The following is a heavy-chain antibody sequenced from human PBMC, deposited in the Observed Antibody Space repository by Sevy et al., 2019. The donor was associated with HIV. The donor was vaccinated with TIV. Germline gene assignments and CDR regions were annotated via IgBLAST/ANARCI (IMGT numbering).Heavy chain of an antibody. CDR1: GYTFTIYS. J-gene: IGHJ4*02. CDR3: ARDLGRAYTYGFNY. Sequence: ASVKVSCKASGYTFTIYSMHWVRQAPGQGLEWMGWINPNSGGTNFAQKFQGRVTMTRDTSISTAYMELNGLRSDDTAVYYCARDLGRAYTYGFNYWGQGTLVTVSS. CDR2: INPNSGGT. V-gene: IGHV1-2*02. D-gene: IGHD5-18*01.